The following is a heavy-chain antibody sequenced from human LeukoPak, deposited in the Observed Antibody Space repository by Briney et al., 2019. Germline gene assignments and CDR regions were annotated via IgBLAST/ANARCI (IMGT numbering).Heavy chain of an antibody. CDR3: ARELRIAVAGTKDY. CDR1: GFTFSSYG. J-gene: IGHJ4*02. CDR2: IRYDGSNK. V-gene: IGHV3-30*02. Sequence: PGGSLRLSCAASGFTFSSYGMHWVRQAPGKGLEWVAFIRYDGSNKYYADSVKGRFTISRDNSKNTLYLQMNSLRAEDTALYYCARELRIAVAGTKDYWGQGTLVTVSS. D-gene: IGHD6-19*01.